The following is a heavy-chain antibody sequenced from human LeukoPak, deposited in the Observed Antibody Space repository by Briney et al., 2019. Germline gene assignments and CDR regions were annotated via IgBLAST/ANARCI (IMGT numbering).Heavy chain of an antibody. CDR1: GGSISSYY. D-gene: IGHD6-19*01. CDR3: ARTYSGWPLDY. J-gene: IGHJ4*02. CDR2: IYYSGST. V-gene: IGHV4-59*01. Sequence: PSETLSLTCTVSGGSISSYYWSWIRQPPGKGLEWIGYIYYSGSTNYNPSLKSRVTISVDTSKNQFSLKLSSVTAADTAVYYCARTYSGWPLDYWGQGTLFTVSS.